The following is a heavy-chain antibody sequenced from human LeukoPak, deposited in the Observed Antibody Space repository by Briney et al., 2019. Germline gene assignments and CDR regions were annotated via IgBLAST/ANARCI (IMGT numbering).Heavy chain of an antibody. J-gene: IGHJ5*01. V-gene: IGHV4-34*01. Sequence: PSETLSLPCAVYGASFNTYYWTWIRQSPDKGLEWIGEVKHDGDTNVNPSLRSRVVMSVDASKNQFSLKMTSVTAADTAIYFCARGPVALPNDRLSLFFDFWGQGALVTVSS. CDR2: VKHDGDT. CDR3: ARGPVALPNDRLSLFFDF. CDR1: GASFNTYY. D-gene: IGHD2-8*01.